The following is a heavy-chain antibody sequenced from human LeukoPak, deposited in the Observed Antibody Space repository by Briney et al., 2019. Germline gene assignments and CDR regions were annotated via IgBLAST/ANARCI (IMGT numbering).Heavy chain of an antibody. Sequence: PSQTLSLTCAVSGGSISSGGYSWSWIRQPPGKGLGWIGYIYHSGSTYYNPSLKSRVTISVDRSKNQFSLKLSSVTAADTAVYYCARVASYGYFFDYWGQGTLVTVSS. V-gene: IGHV4-30-2*01. D-gene: IGHD5-18*01. CDR1: GGSISSGGYS. J-gene: IGHJ4*02. CDR3: ARVASYGYFFDY. CDR2: IYHSGST.